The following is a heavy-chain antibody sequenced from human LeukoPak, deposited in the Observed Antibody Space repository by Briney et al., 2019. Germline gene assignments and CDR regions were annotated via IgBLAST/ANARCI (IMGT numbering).Heavy chain of an antibody. V-gene: IGHV1-69*04. J-gene: IGHJ4*02. CDR3: AILGYYGSGSYYIDLFDY. CDR1: GGTFSSYA. D-gene: IGHD3-10*01. CDR2: IIPILGIA. Sequence: SVKVSCKASGGTFSSYAISWVRQAPGQGLEWMGRIIPILGIANYAQKFQGRVTITAEKSTSTAYMELSSLRSEDTAVYYCAILGYYGSGSYYIDLFDYWGQGTLVTVSS.